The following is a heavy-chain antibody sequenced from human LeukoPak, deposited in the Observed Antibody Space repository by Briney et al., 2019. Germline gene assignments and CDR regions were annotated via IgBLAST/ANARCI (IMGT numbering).Heavy chain of an antibody. CDR3: ARAGGYDAFDI. V-gene: IGHV3-23*01. CDR2: ISGSGGST. J-gene: IGHJ3*02. CDR1: GFTFSSYA. D-gene: IGHD3-22*01. Sequence: AGGSLRLSCAASGFTFSSYAMSWVRQAPGKGLEWVSAISGSGGSTYYADSVKGRFTISRDNAKNTLSLQMSSLRPEDTAVYYCARAGGYDAFDIWGRGTMVTVSS.